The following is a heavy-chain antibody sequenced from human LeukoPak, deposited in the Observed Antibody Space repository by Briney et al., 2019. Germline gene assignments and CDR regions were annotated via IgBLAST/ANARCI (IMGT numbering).Heavy chain of an antibody. D-gene: IGHD2-21*01. V-gene: IGHV4-59*01. Sequence: PSETLSLTCTVSGGSISSYYWSWIRQPPGKELEWIGYIYYSGSTNYNPSLKSRVTISVDTSKNQFSLKLSSVTAADTAVYYCVVSRTLYYYYMDVWGKGTTVTVSS. CDR2: IYYSGST. J-gene: IGHJ6*03. CDR3: VVSRTLYYYYMDV. CDR1: GGSISSYY.